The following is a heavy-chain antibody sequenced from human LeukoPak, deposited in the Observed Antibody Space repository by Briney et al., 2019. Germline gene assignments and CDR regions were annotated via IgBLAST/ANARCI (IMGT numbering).Heavy chain of an antibody. V-gene: IGHV3-21*01. CDR3: ARDQYDGDYIGYYFDY. CDR1: GFTFSSYS. CDR2: ISSSSSYI. Sequence: GGSLRLSCAASGFTFSSYSMNWVRQAPGKGLEWVSSISSSSSYIYYADSVKGRFTISRDNAKNSLYLQMNSLSAEDTAVYYCARDQYDGDYIGYYFDYWGQGTLVTVSS. D-gene: IGHD4-17*01. J-gene: IGHJ4*02.